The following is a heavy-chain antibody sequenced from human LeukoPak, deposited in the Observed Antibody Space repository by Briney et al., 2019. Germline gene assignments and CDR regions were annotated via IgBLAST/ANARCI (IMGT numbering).Heavy chain of an antibody. CDR3: AELGITMIGGV. CDR2: ISSSGSTI. V-gene: IGHV3-48*04. Sequence: GGSLRLSCAASGFTFSSYGMSWVRQAPGKGLEWVSYISSSGSTIYYADSVKGRFTISRDDAKNSLYLQMNSLRAEDTAVYYCAELGITMIGGVWGKGTTATISS. J-gene: IGHJ6*04. CDR1: GFTFSSYG. D-gene: IGHD3-10*02.